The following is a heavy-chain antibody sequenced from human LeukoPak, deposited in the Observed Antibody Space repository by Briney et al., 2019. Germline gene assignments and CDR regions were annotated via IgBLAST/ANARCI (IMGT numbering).Heavy chain of an antibody. J-gene: IGHJ4*02. CDR3: ARGAYYFGY. CDR1: GFTFDDYA. Sequence: GGSLRLSCAASGFTFDDYAMHWVRQAPGKGLEWVSGISWNSGSIGYADSVKGRFTISRDNAKNSLYLQINRLRADDTAVYYCARGAYYFGYWGQGTLVSVSS. V-gene: IGHV3-9*01. CDR2: ISWNSGSI.